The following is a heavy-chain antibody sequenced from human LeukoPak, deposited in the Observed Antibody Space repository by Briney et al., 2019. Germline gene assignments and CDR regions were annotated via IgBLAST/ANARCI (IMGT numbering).Heavy chain of an antibody. D-gene: IGHD1-1*01. V-gene: IGHV1-46*01. CDR3: ARDPNDNHSKNRKPKDRGRGYYFDY. Sequence: GASVKVSCKASGYTFTSYGISWVRQAPGQGLEWTGIINPSGGSTSYAQKFQGRVTMTRDTSTSTVYMELSSLRSEDTAVYYCARDPNDNHSKNRKPKDRGRGYYFDYWGQGTLVTVSS. J-gene: IGHJ4*02. CDR2: INPSGGST. CDR1: GYTFTSYG.